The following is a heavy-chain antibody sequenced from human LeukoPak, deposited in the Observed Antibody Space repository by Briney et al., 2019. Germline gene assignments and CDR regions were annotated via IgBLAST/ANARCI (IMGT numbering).Heavy chain of an antibody. CDR1: GGSISSYY. Sequence: SETLSLTCTVSGGSISSYYWSWIRQPPGKGLEWIGYIYYSGSTNCNPSLKSRVTISVDTSKNQFSLKLSSVTAADTAVYYCARGLATPDDYWGQGTLVTVSS. CDR2: IYYSGST. J-gene: IGHJ4*02. V-gene: IGHV4-59*01. CDR3: ARGLATPDDY. D-gene: IGHD2-15*01.